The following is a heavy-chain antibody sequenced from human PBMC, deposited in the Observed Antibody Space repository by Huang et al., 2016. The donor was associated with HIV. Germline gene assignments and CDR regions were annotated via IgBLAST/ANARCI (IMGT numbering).Heavy chain of an antibody. D-gene: IGHD3-16*01. CDR3: AMKWVWGDAFDI. V-gene: IGHV3-30*03. Sequence: QVQLVESGGGVVQPGRSLRLSCAASGFTFSSYGIHWVRQAPGKGVEWVALISYDGSNEYFADSVKGRFTISRDNSKNTLYLQMNSLRPDDTALYYCAMKWVWGDAFDIWGQGTMVTVSS. J-gene: IGHJ3*02. CDR1: GFTFSSYG. CDR2: ISYDGSNE.